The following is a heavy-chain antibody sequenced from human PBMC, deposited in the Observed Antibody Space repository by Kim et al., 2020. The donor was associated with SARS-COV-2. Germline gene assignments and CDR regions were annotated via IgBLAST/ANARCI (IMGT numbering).Heavy chain of an antibody. V-gene: IGHV4-59*01. CDR2: IYYSGST. CDR3: ASTSSSSSWTQDY. D-gene: IGHD6-13*01. Sequence: SETLSLTCTVSGGSISTYYWSWIRQPPGKGLEWIGYIYYSGSTNYNPSLKSRVTISVDTSKNQFSLKLSSVTAADTAVYYCASTSSSSSWTQDYWGQGTLVTVSS. J-gene: IGHJ4*02. CDR1: GGSISTYY.